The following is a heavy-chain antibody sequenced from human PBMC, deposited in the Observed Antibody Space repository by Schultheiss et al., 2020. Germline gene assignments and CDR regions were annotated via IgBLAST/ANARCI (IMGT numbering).Heavy chain of an antibody. CDR3: AKINNCFTD. V-gene: IGHV4-4*07. CDR1: GYYIRTGFY. Sequence: SETLSLTCSVSGYYIRTGFYWGWIRQPAGKGLEWIGRVYDTETTNYNPSLKSRVIMSVDTSKNQFSLKLTSVTAADTAVYYCAKINNCFTDWGQGALVTVSS. J-gene: IGHJ4*02. D-gene: IGHD1-1*01. CDR2: VYDTETT.